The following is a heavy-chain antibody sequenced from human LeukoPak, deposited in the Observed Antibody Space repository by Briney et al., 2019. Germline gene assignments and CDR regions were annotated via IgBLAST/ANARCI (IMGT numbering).Heavy chain of an antibody. D-gene: IGHD3-22*01. V-gene: IGHV3-7*01. Sequence: GGSLRLSCAASGFTFSSYSMSWVRQAPGKGLEWVANIKQDGSEKYYVDSVKGRFTISRDNAKNSLYLQMNSLRAEDTAVYYCARGGKYDSSGYYAYYWGQGTLVTVSS. CDR1: GFTFSSYS. CDR3: ARGGKYDSSGYYAYY. CDR2: IKQDGSEK. J-gene: IGHJ4*02.